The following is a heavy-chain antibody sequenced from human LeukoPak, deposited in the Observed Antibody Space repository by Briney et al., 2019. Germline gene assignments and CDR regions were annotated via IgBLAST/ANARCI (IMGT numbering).Heavy chain of an antibody. V-gene: IGHV4-59*08. CDR1: DDSINNNY. CDR3: ARRGLNRQNFDY. Sequence: SETLSLTCTVSDDSINNNYRSWIRQPPGKELECIGYIHYSGSTNYNPSLKSRVTISIDTSKNQFSLKLNSVTAADTAVYYCARRGLNRQNFDYWGQGTLVTVSS. J-gene: IGHJ4*02. CDR2: IHYSGST. D-gene: IGHD3-16*01.